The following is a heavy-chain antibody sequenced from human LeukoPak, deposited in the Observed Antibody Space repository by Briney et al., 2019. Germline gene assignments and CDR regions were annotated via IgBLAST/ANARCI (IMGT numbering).Heavy chain of an antibody. Sequence: ASVKVSCKASGYTFTSYYIHWVRQAPGQGLEWMGWISAYNGNTNYAQKLQGRVTMTTDTSTSTAYMELRSLRSDDTAVYYCARYPRGIIGTTVDYWGQGTLVTVSS. V-gene: IGHV1-18*04. J-gene: IGHJ4*02. D-gene: IGHD1-7*01. CDR2: ISAYNGNT. CDR3: ARYPRGIIGTTVDY. CDR1: GYTFTSYY.